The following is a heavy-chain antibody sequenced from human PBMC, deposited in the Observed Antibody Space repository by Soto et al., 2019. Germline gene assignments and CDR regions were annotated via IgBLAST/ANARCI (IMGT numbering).Heavy chain of an antibody. Sequence: ASVKVSCKASGYTFTSHYMHWLRQAPGQGFEWMGVINPSGGSTTYAQKFQGGVIMTRDTSTSTVYMDLSSLTSEDTAVYYCARVSYSSAFDYWGQGTLVTVSS. CDR1: GYTFTSHY. D-gene: IGHD3-10*01. CDR2: INPSGGST. V-gene: IGHV1-46*01. J-gene: IGHJ4*02. CDR3: ARVSYSSAFDY.